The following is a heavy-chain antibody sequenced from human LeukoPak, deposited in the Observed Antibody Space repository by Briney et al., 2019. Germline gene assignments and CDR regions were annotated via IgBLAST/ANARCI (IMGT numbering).Heavy chain of an antibody. CDR2: IKQDGSEK. J-gene: IGHJ4*02. V-gene: IGHV3-7*01. Sequence: GGSLRLSCAAPGFTFSSYWMSWVRQAPGKGLEWVANIKQDGSEKYYVDSVKGRFTISRDNAKNSLYLQMNSLRAEDTAVYYCARGDHYYGSGSYYNWGQGTLVTVSS. CDR1: GFTFSSYW. D-gene: IGHD3-10*01. CDR3: ARGDHYYGSGSYYN.